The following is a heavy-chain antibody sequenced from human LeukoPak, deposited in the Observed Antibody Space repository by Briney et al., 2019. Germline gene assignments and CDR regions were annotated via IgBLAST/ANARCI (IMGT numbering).Heavy chain of an antibody. CDR1: GYTFTSYG. Sequence: ASXXVSCKASGYTFTSYGISWVRQAHGQGLEWMGWISAYNGNTNYAQKLQGRVTMTTDTSTSTAYMELRSLRSDDTAVYYCARDMTYGDYLGNYWGQGTLVTVSS. CDR2: ISAYNGNT. CDR3: ARDMTYGDYLGNY. V-gene: IGHV1-18*01. D-gene: IGHD4-17*01. J-gene: IGHJ4*02.